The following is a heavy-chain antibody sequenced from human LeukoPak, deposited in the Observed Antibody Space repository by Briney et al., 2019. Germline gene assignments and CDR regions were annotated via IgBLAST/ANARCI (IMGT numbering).Heavy chain of an antibody. CDR3: ASVPHRFLEWLEDY. CDR2: ISSGSSTI. D-gene: IGHD3-3*01. V-gene: IGHV3-48*01. CDR1: GFTFSSYS. J-gene: IGHJ4*02. Sequence: TGGSLRLSCAASGFTFSSYSMNWVRQAPGKGLEWVSYISSGSSTIYYADSVKGRFTVSRDNAKNSLYLQMNSLRAEDTAVYYCASVPHRFLEWLEDYWGQGTLVTVYS.